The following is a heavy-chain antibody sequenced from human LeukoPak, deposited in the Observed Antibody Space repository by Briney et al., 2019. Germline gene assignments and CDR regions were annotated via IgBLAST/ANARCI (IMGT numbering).Heavy chain of an antibody. CDR1: GFTFSSHW. Sequence: GGSLRLSCAASGFTFSSHWMTWVRQAPGKGLEWVANIKLDGSEKHYVDSVKGRFTISRDNTKNLLYLQMNSLRVEDTAVYYCARDHTAPVLILDYWGRGTLLSVSS. J-gene: IGHJ4*02. V-gene: IGHV3-7*03. CDR2: IKLDGSEK. CDR3: ARDHTAPVLILDY. D-gene: IGHD3-16*01.